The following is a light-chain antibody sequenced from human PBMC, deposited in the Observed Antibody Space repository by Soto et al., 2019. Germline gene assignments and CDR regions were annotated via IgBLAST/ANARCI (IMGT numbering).Light chain of an antibody. CDR3: LQYDSLPLT. V-gene: IGKV1-33*01. J-gene: IGKJ4*01. CDR1: QVINKF. CDR2: DAS. Sequence: DIQMTQSPSSLSASVGDRVTMTGQASQVINKFINWYQHKPGKAPKLLIYDASKLQKVGPSRFTGIGSASGSDFSFTISSLQPEDISTYSCLQYDSLPLTFGGGTKVKIK.